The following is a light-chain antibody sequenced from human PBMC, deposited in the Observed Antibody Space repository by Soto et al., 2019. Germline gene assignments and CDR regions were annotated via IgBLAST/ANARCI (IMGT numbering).Light chain of an antibody. Sequence: QSALTQPASVSGSPGQSITISCTGTSSDVGGYNHVSWYQQYPGKAPKLMIYEVSNRPSGVSNRFSGSKSGNTASLTISGLQTKDEADYYCSAYTTSGTLVFGGRTKVTVL. CDR1: SSDVGGYNH. CDR2: EVS. J-gene: IGLJ2*01. CDR3: SAYTTSGTLV. V-gene: IGLV2-14*01.